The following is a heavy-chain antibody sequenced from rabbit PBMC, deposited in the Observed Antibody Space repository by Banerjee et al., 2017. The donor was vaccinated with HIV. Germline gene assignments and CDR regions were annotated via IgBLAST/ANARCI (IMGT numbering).Heavy chain of an antibody. Sequence: EESGGGLVQPEGSLTLTCTGSGFSFSSSYWICWVRQAPGKGLEWIACIYAGSSGSTYYASWAKGRFTISKTSSTTVTLQMTSLTAADTATYFCARCAGYGGYGYGYLDFWGPGTLVTVS. J-gene: IGHJ6*01. CDR1: GFSFSSSYW. CDR3: ARCAGYGGYGYGYLDF. D-gene: IGHD6-1*01. CDR2: IYAGSSGST. V-gene: IGHV1S45*01.